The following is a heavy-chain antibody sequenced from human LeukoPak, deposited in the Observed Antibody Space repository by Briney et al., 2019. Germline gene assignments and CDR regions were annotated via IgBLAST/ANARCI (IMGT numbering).Heavy chain of an antibody. Sequence: ASVKVSCKASGFTFTSSAVQWVRQARGQRLERIGWIVVGSGNTNYAQKFQERVTITRDMSTSTAYMELSSLRSEDTAVYYCAADMGGLRWRRGESFDYWGQGTLVTVSS. D-gene: IGHD4-23*01. CDR1: GFTFTSSA. CDR2: IVVGSGNT. V-gene: IGHV1-58*01. J-gene: IGHJ4*02. CDR3: AADMGGLRWRRGESFDY.